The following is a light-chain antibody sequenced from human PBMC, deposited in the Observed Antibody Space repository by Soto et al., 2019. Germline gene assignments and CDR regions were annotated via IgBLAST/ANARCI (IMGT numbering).Light chain of an antibody. CDR1: NIGSRS. Sequence: SYELTQPPSGSVAPRQTATITCGGNNIGSRSEHWYQQKSGQAPVLGVFDDSVRPSGIPERIYGYNSGNTATLTISGVEAGDEADYYGQVLDTTSDHWMFGVGTTLTVL. CDR2: DDS. CDR3: QVLDTTSDHWM. J-gene: IGLJ3*02. V-gene: IGLV3-21*02.